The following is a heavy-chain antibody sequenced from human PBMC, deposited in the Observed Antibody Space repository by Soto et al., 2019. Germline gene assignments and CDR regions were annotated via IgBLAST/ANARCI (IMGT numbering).Heavy chain of an antibody. CDR3: AKDHELRFLEWLLSPDYYGSGSALDY. CDR1: GFTFSSYG. V-gene: IGHV3-30*18. CDR2: ISYDGSNK. D-gene: IGHD3-3*01. J-gene: IGHJ4*02. Sequence: GGSLRLSCAASGFTFSSYGMHWVRQAPGKGLEWVAVISYDGSNKYYADSVKGRFTISRDNSKNTLYLQMNSLRAEDTAVYYCAKDHELRFLEWLLSPDYYGSGSALDYWGQGTLVTVSS.